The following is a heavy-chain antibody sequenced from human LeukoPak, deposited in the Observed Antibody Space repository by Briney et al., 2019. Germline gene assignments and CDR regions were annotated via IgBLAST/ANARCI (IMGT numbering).Heavy chain of an antibody. Sequence: PGGSLRLSCAASGFTFRTYSMKWVRQAPGKGLEWVSYTSDSSAMYYADSVRGRFTISRENDKNSLFLQMNSLRAEDTAVYYCARDGGYSGFDADCWGQGTLVTVSS. CDR3: ARDGGYSGFDADC. CDR2: TSDSSAM. J-gene: IGHJ4*02. V-gene: IGHV3-48*01. D-gene: IGHD5-12*01. CDR1: GFTFRTYS.